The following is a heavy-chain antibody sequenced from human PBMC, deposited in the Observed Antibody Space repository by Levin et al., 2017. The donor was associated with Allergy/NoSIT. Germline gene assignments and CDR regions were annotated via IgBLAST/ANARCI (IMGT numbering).Heavy chain of an antibody. V-gene: IGHV5-51*01. J-gene: IGHJ4*01. Sequence: GESLKISCKASGYTFTNSWIGWVRQMAGKGLEWMGVTYPGNSDTHYSPSFQGQVTISADTSINTAYLQWSSLKASDTAIYYCVVNGHNGNRLVVHFWGQGTPVTVSS. CDR1: GYTFTNSW. D-gene: IGHD3-22*01. CDR2: TYPGNSDT. CDR3: VVNGHNGNRLVVHF.